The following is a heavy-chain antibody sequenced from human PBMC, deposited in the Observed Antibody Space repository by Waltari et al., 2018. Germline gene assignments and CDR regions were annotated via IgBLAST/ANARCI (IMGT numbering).Heavy chain of an antibody. CDR3: ARVNGGGYFFGGTYYDESNWFDP. CDR2: INANSSGT. D-gene: IGHD2-15*01. CDR1: GYTFTGYY. J-gene: IGHJ5*02. Sequence: QVQLVQSGAEVKKPGASVKVSCKASGYTFTGYYIYWVRQAPGQGLEWRGRINANSSGTNYAQKFQGRITLTRDPTISTAYMELSSLTSDDTAMYYCARVNGGGYFFGGTYYDESNWFDPWGQGTLVTVSS. V-gene: IGHV1-2*06.